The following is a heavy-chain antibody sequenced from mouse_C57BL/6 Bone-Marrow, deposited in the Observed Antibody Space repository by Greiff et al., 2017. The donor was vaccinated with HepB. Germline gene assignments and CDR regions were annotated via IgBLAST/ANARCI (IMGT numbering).Heavy chain of an antibody. CDR1: GYTFTSYW. Sequence: VQLQQSGAELVKPGASVKMSCKASGYTFTSYWITWVKQRPGQGLEWIGDIYPGGGSTKYNEKFKSKATLTVDTSSSTAYMHLSSLKSEDSAVYYCARWWGYYYGSSSWGQGTTLTVSS. CDR2: IYPGGGST. CDR3: ARWWGYYYGSSS. V-gene: IGHV1-55*01. D-gene: IGHD1-1*01. J-gene: IGHJ2*01.